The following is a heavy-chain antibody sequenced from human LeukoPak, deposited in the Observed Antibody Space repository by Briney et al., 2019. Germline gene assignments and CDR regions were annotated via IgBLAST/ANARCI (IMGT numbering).Heavy chain of an antibody. CDR3: AGGPKKQLIWGRASNGFDP. CDR1: GFTFSSYS. J-gene: IGHJ5*02. V-gene: IGHV3-48*01. CDR2: ISSSSSTI. D-gene: IGHD6-13*01. Sequence: GGSLRLSCAASGFTFSSYSMLWVRQAPGKGLEWVSYISSSSSTIYYADSVKGRFTISRDNAKNSLYLQMNSLRGEDTAVYYCAGGPKKQLIWGRASNGFDPWGQGTLVTVSS.